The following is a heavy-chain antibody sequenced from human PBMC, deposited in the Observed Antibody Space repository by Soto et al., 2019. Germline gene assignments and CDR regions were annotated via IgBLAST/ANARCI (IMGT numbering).Heavy chain of an antibody. CDR3: ARERTRGFDY. Sequence: QVQLVQSGAEVKKPGASVKVSCKASGYTFRSYDINWVRQATGQGLAWMGWMNPNSANTGSAQKFQGRVTMTRNTSISTAYMELRSLRSEDTALYYCARERTRGFDYWGQGTLGTVSS. J-gene: IGHJ4*02. V-gene: IGHV1-8*01. CDR2: MNPNSANT. CDR1: GYTFRSYD. D-gene: IGHD1-1*01.